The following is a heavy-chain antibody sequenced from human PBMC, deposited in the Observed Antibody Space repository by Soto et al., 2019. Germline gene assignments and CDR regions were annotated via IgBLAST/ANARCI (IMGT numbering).Heavy chain of an antibody. CDR3: ARVGNSGSGWGWFDP. CDR2: IIPIFGTA. D-gene: IGHD3-22*01. Sequence: QVQLVQSGAEVKKPGSSVKVSCKASGGTFSSYAISWVRQAPGQGLEWMGGIIPIFGTANYAQKFQGRVTSTADESRSTAYMERSSLRSEDTAVYYCARVGNSGSGWGWFDPWGQGTLVTVSS. CDR1: GGTFSSYA. V-gene: IGHV1-69*12. J-gene: IGHJ5*02.